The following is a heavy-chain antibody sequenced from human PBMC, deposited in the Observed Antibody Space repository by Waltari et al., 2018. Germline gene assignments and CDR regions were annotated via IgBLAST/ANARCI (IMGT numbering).Heavy chain of an antibody. CDR2: ISDSGVTT. CDR3: AKELTRNCFDA. CDR1: GFTFISYA. V-gene: IGHV3-23*01. Sequence: EVHLLESGGGLVQPGGSLRLSCAASGFTFISYAMSWVRQAPGKGLEWVSRISDSGVTTKYADSVKGRFTVSRDNSKNTLYLEMNSLRAEDTAVYYCAKELTRNCFDAWGQGTLVTVSS. D-gene: IGHD2-2*01. J-gene: IGHJ4*02.